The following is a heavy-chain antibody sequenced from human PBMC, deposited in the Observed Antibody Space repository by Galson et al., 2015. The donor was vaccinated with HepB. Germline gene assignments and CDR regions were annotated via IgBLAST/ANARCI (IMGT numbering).Heavy chain of an antibody. J-gene: IGHJ4*02. CDR1: GFSLSTSGMC. D-gene: IGHD3-10*01. CDR2: IDWDDDK. V-gene: IGHV2-70*11. Sequence: PALVKLTQTLTLTCTFSGFSLSTSGMCVSWIRQPPGKALEWLARIDWDDDKYYSTSLKTRLTISKDTSKNQVVLTMTNMDPVDTATYYCARIWAVRGELPPPPDYWGQGTLVTVSS. CDR3: ARIWAVRGELPPPPDY.